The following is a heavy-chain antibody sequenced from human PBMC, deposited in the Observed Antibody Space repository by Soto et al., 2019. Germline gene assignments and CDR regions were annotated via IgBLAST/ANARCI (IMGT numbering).Heavy chain of an antibody. CDR1: GFTFSSYA. V-gene: IGHV3-30-3*01. J-gene: IGHJ4*02. D-gene: IGHD1-26*01. Sequence: GGSLRLSCEASGFTFSSYAMHWVRQAPGKGLEWVAVISYDGSNKYYADSVKGRFTISRDNSKNTLYLQMNSLRAEDTAVYYCARSTVGATLPYFDYWGPGTLVTVSS. CDR3: ARSTVGATLPYFDY. CDR2: ISYDGSNK.